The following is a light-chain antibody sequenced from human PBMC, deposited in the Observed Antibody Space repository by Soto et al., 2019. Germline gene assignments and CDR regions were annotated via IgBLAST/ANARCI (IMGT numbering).Light chain of an antibody. CDR3: CSYAGSTTFYV. CDR2: EVS. Sequence: ALTQPASVSGSPGQSITISCTGTSSDVGSYNLVSWFQHHPGKVPKLMIYEVSKRPSGVSNRFSGSKSGNTASLTISGLQAEDEADYHCCSYAGSTTFYVFGTGTKVTVL. V-gene: IGLV2-23*02. CDR1: SSDVGSYNL. J-gene: IGLJ1*01.